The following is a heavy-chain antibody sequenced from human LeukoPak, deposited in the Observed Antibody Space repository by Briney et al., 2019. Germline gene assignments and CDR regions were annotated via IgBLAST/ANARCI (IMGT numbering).Heavy chain of an antibody. CDR1: GFTFSSYG. CDR3: AKDLHFLSSGWYAFDY. CDR2: IWYDGSNK. J-gene: IGHJ4*02. Sequence: GRSLRLSCAASGFTFSSYGMHWVRQAPGKGLEWVAVIWYDGSNKYYADSVNGRFTICRDNSKTPLYLQMNTLRAEDTAVYYCAKDLHFLSSGWYAFDYWGQGTLVTVSS. D-gene: IGHD6-19*01. V-gene: IGHV3-33*06.